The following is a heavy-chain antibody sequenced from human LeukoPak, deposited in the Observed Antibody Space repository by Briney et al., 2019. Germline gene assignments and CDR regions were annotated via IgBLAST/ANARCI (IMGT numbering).Heavy chain of an antibody. CDR1: GGSISSYY. CDR2: IYYSGST. V-gene: IGHV4-59*01. J-gene: IGHJ1*01. Sequence: SETLSLTCTVSGGSISSYYWSWIRQPPGKGLEWIGYIYYSGSTNYNPSLKSRVTMSVDTSKNQFSLKLSSVTAADTAVYYCARGSYYDRLQQEYFQHWGQGILVTVSS. D-gene: IGHD3-22*01. CDR3: ARGSYYDRLQQEYFQH.